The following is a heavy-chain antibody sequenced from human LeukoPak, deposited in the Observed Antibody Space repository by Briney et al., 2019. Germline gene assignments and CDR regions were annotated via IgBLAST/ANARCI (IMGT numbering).Heavy chain of an antibody. CDR3: ARDRWRFCSSTSCYGDDY. Sequence: ASVKVSCKASGYTFTGYYMHWVRQAPGQGLEWMGWINPNSGGTNCAQKFQGRVTMTRDTSISPAYMELSRLRSDDTAVYYCARDRWRFCSSTSCYGDDYWGQGTLVTVSS. D-gene: IGHD2-2*01. CDR2: INPNSGGT. V-gene: IGHV1-2*02. J-gene: IGHJ4*02. CDR1: GYTFTGYY.